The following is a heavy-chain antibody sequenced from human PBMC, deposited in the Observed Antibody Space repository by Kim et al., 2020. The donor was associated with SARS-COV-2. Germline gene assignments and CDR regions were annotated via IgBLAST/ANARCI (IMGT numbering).Heavy chain of an antibody. CDR1: GFTFGSFG. CDR3: AKDWYSSSSGVDY. J-gene: IGHJ4*02. V-gene: IGHV3-33*06. D-gene: IGHD6-6*01. Sequence: GGSLRLSCVTSGFTFGSFGMHWVRQAPGKGLEWVALIWLDGSNKYYADSVKGRFTISRDNSKSMLYLQMNSLRVEDTAVYYCAKDWYSSSSGVDYWGQGTLVTVSS. CDR2: IWLDGSNK.